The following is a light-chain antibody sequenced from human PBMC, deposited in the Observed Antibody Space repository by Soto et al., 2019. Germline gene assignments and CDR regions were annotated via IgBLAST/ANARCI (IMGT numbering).Light chain of an antibody. V-gene: IGLV2-14*01. Sequence: QSVLTQPASVSGSPGQSVTISCTGTSRDIGAYDYVSWYQQHPGKAPKLIIYDVSNRPSGVSNRFSGSKSGNTASLIISGLQAEDESDYYCSSYTSSITYVFGTGTKV. CDR3: SSYTSSITYV. CDR1: SRDIGAYDY. J-gene: IGLJ1*01. CDR2: DVS.